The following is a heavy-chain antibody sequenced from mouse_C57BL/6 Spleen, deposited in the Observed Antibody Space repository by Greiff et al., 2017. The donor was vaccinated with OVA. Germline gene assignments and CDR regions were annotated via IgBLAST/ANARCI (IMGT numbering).Heavy chain of an antibody. CDR3: ARHVSEDYYGSSYGYFDV. CDR1: GFSLTSYG. V-gene: IGHV2-6-1*01. J-gene: IGHJ1*03. D-gene: IGHD1-1*01. CDR2: IWSDGST. Sequence: VHLVESGPGLVAPSQSLSITCTVSGFSLTSYGVHWVRQPPGKGLEWLVVIWSDGSTTYNSALKSRLSISKDNSKSQVFLKMNSLQTDDTAMYYCARHVSEDYYGSSYGYFDVWGTGTTVTVSS.